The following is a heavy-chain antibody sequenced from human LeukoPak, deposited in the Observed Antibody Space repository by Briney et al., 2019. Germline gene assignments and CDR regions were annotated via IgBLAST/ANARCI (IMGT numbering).Heavy chain of an antibody. V-gene: IGHV4-61*02. CDR1: GGSISSGSYY. CDR2: IYTSGST. D-gene: IGHD1-1*01. CDR3: ARGGTAKPWWFDP. J-gene: IGHJ5*02. Sequence: SETLSLTCTVSGGSISSGSYYWSWIRQPAGKGLEWIGRIYTSGSTNYNPSLKSRVTISVDTSKNQFSLKLSSVTAADTAVYYRARGGTAKPWWFDPWGQGTLVTVSS.